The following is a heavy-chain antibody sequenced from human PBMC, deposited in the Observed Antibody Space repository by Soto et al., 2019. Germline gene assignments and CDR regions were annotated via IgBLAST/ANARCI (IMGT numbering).Heavy chain of an antibody. CDR1: GFTFSSYG. CDR2: IWYDGNNK. Sequence: QVQLVESGGGVVQPGRSLRLSCAASGFTFSSYGMHWVRQAPGKGLEWVAVIWYDGNNKYYADSVKGRFTISRDNSKNTLYLQMNSLRAEDTAVYYCARSIAVATPDYWGQGTLVTVSS. CDR3: ARSIAVATPDY. D-gene: IGHD6-19*01. J-gene: IGHJ4*02. V-gene: IGHV3-33*01.